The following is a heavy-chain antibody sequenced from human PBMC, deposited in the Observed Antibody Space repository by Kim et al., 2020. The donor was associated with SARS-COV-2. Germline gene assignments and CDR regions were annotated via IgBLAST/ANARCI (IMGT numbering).Heavy chain of an antibody. D-gene: IGHD3-3*01. CDR2: ISGGSSGT. CDR1: GFTFSSNG. CDR3: VGDGGFST. J-gene: IGHJ4*02. V-gene: IGHV3-23*01. Sequence: GGSLRLSCAASGFTFSSNGMSWVRQAPGKGLEWVSDISGGSSGTYYADSVKGRFTISRDNSKDTLYLQMNSLRGEDTAVYYCVGDGGFSTWGQGTLVTVSS.